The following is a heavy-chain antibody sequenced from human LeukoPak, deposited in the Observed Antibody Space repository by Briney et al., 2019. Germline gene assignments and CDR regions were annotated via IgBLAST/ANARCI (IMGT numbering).Heavy chain of an antibody. D-gene: IGHD1-26*01. CDR2: IKEDGSEK. CDR3: ARGGRLDS. Sequence: GGSLRLSCAASGFTFRISWMSWVRQAPGRGLEWVANIKEDGSEKNYVDSVKGRFTVSRDNANSSPYLHMNSLRADDTAFYYCARGGRLDSWGQGTLVTVSS. J-gene: IGHJ5*01. V-gene: IGHV3-7*04. CDR1: GFTFRISW.